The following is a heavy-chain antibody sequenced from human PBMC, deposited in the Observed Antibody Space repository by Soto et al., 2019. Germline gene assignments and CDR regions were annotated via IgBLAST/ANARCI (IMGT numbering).Heavy chain of an antibody. CDR1: GGSIRSSAYY. CDR2: IYYSGST. V-gene: IGHV4-39*01. Sequence: SETLSLTCTVSGGSIRSSAYYWGWISQPPWKGLEWIGSIYYSGSTYYNPSLKSRVTISVDTSKNQFSLKLSSVTAADTAVYYCARRASSVAAAGRYYYYYGMDVWGQGTTVT. J-gene: IGHJ6*02. D-gene: IGHD6-13*01. CDR3: ARRASSVAAAGRYYYYYGMDV.